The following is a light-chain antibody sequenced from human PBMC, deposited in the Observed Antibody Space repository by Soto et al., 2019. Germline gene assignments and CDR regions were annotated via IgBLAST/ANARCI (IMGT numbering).Light chain of an antibody. V-gene: IGLV2-8*01. J-gene: IGLJ2*01. Sequence: QSALTQPPSASGSPGPSVTISCTGTSSDVGGYYYVSWYQQHPGKAPKLMIHEVNKRPSGVPDRFSGSKSGNTASLTVAGLQAEDEADYYCSSYAGSNNVIFGGGTKVTVL. CDR3: SSYAGSNNVI. CDR2: EVN. CDR1: SSDVGGYYY.